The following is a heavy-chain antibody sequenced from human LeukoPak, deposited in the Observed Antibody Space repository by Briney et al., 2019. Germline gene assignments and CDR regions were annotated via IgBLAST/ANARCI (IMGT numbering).Heavy chain of an antibody. V-gene: IGHV1-69*01. CDR1: GGTFSTYA. CDR3: ARLYYYDSSGYGGYFDY. Sequence: GSSVKVSCKAFGGTFSTYAITWVRQAPGQGLEWMGGIIPIFGTVNYAQKFQGRVTITADESTSTAYMELSSLRSEDTAVYCCARLYYYDSSGYGGYFDYWGQGTLVTVSS. D-gene: IGHD3-22*01. CDR2: IIPIFGTV. J-gene: IGHJ4*02.